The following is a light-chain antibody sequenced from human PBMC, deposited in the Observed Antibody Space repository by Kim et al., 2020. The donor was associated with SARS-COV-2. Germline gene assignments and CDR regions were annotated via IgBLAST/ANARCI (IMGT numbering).Light chain of an antibody. CDR1: QSISNIN. CDR3: QFAGT. J-gene: IGKJ1*01. Sequence: EIVLTQSPGTLSLSPGERATLSCRASQSISNINLNWYQKKPGQTPRLLRNGASGRATGIPDRFSGSGSGTDFTLTISRLEREDFALYHCQFAGTFGQGTKVNIK. CDR2: GAS. V-gene: IGKV3-20*01.